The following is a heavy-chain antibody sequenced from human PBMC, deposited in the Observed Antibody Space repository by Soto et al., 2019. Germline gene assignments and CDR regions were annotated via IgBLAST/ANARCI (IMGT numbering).Heavy chain of an antibody. D-gene: IGHD3-9*01. CDR1: GFSLSTSGVG. V-gene: IGHV2-5*02. CDR3: AHSVLRYFDWSLDY. J-gene: IGHJ4*02. Sequence: QITLKESGPTLVKPTQTLTLTCTFSGFSLSTSGVGVGWIRQPPGKVLEWLALIYWDDDKRYSPSLKSRLTIPKDTSKNQVVLTMTNMDPVDTATYYCAHSVLRYFDWSLDYWGQGTLVTVSS. CDR2: IYWDDDK.